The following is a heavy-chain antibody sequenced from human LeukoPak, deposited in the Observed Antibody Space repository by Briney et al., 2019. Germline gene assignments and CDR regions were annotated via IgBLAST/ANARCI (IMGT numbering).Heavy chain of an antibody. CDR3: ARGRVDTELYYMDV. CDR1: GYTFTGYY. J-gene: IGHJ6*03. Sequence: GASVKVSCKASGYTFTGYYMHWVRQAPGQGLEWMGGIIPIFGTANYAQKFQGRVTITADESTSTAYMELSSLRSEDTAVYYCARGRVDTELYYMDVWGKGTTVTISS. D-gene: IGHD5-18*01. V-gene: IGHV1-69*13. CDR2: IIPIFGTA.